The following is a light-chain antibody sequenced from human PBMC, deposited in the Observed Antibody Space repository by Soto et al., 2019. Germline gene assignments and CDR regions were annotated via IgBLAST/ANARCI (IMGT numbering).Light chain of an antibody. V-gene: IGLV2-8*01. CDR3: ASYGGSNNVL. CDR1: RSDVGGYNY. Sequence: QSVLTQPPSASGSPGQSVTISCTGTRSDVGGYNYVSWYQQHPGKAPKLMIYEVSKRPSGVPDRFSGSKSGNTASLTVSGLQAEDEADSYCASYGGSNNVLFGGGTKVTVL. J-gene: IGLJ2*01. CDR2: EVS.